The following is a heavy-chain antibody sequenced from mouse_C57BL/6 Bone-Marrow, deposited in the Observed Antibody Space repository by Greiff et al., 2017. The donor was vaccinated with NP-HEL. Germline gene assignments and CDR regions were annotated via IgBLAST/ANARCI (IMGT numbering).Heavy chain of an antibody. CDR1: GFTFSSYG. D-gene: IGHD1-1*01. CDR3: ARPTVVDYYAMDY. Sequence: EVKVIESGGDLVKPGGSLKLSCAASGFTFSSYGMSWVRQTPDKRLEWVATISSGGSYTYYPDSVKGRFTISRDNAKNTLYLQMSSLKSEDTAMYYCARPTVVDYYAMDYWGQGTSVTVSS. V-gene: IGHV5-6*01. J-gene: IGHJ4*01. CDR2: ISSGGSYT.